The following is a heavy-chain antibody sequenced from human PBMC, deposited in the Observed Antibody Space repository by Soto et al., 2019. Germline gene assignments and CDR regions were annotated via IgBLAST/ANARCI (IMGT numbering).Heavy chain of an antibody. Sequence: GGSLRLSCTASGFTFGDYAMSWFRQAPGKGLEWVGFIRSKAYGGTTEYAASVKGRFTISRDDSKSIAYLQMNSLKTEDTAVYYCTRDRTGATDYYYGMDVWGRGTTVTVS. D-gene: IGHD1-1*01. V-gene: IGHV3-49*03. CDR3: TRDRTGATDYYYGMDV. CDR2: IRSKAYGGTT. J-gene: IGHJ6*02. CDR1: GFTFGDYA.